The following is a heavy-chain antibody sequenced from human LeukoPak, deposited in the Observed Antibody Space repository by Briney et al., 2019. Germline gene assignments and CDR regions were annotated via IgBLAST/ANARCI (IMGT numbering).Heavy chain of an antibody. J-gene: IGHJ4*02. V-gene: IGHV3-23*01. CDR3: AKSQRWYSSSASHEEFDY. CDR1: GFTFSSYA. D-gene: IGHD6-6*01. Sequence: PGGSLRLSCGTSGFTFSSYAMSWVRQAPGKGLEWVSHLSGSGGITYYADSVKGRFTISRDNSKNTLYLQMNSLRAEDTAVYYCAKSQRWYSSSASHEEFDYWGQGTLVTVSS. CDR2: LSGSGGIT.